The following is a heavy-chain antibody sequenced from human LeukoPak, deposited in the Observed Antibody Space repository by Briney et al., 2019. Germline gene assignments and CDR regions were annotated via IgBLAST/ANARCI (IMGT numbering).Heavy chain of an antibody. J-gene: IGHJ4*02. D-gene: IGHD3-22*01. V-gene: IGHV3-23*01. CDR3: AKGPMIVVELDY. Sequence: GGSLRLSCAASGFTFSSYAMSWVRQAPGKGLEWVSAISGSGGSTYYADSVKGRLTISRDNSKNTLYLQMNSLRAEDTAVYYCAKGPMIVVELDYWGEGTLIIVSS. CDR1: GFTFSSYA. CDR2: ISGSGGST.